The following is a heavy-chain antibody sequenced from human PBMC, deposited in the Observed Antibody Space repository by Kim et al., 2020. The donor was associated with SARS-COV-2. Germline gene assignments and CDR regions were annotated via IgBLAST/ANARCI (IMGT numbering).Heavy chain of an antibody. Sequence: ADSVKGRFTISRDNSKNSLYLQMNRLRTEDTALYYCAKDIRRGTGYYFDYWGQGTLVTVSS. CDR3: AKDIRRGTGYYFDY. D-gene: IGHD3-16*01. V-gene: IGHV3-43*01. J-gene: IGHJ4*02.